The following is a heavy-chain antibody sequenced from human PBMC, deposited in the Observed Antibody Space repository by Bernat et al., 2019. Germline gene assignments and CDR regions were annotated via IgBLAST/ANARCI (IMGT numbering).Heavy chain of an antibody. J-gene: IGHJ5*02. D-gene: IGHD3-10*01. Sequence: QVQLVQSGAEVKKPGSSVKVSCKASGGTFSSYAISWVRQAPGQGLEWMGGIIPIFGTANYAQKFQGRVTMTADESTSTAYMGLSSLRSEDTAVYYCARAKPGVGWFDPWGRGTLVTVSS. CDR2: IIPIFGTA. V-gene: IGHV1-69*01. CDR3: ARAKPGVGWFDP. CDR1: GGTFSSYA.